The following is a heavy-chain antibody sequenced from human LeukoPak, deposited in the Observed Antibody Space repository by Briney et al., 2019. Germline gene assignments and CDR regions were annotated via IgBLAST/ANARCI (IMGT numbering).Heavy chain of an antibody. J-gene: IGHJ4*02. V-gene: IGHV6-1*01. CDR2: TYYRSKWYN. CDR1: GDSVSSNSAA. CDR3: ARDRGIVGATRGSGYYFDY. D-gene: IGHD1-26*01. Sequence: SQTLSLTCAISGDSVSSNSAAWNWIRQSPSRGLEWLGRTYYRSKWYNDYAVSVKSRITINPDTSKNQFSLQLNSVTPEDTAVYYYARDRGIVGATRGSGYYFDYWGQGTLVTVSS.